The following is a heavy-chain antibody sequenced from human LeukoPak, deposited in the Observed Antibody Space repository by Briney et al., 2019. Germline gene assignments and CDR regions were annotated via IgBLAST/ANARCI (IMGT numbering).Heavy chain of an antibody. CDR3: ARGSLITYYYYMDV. CDR2: IIPILGIA. J-gene: IGHJ6*03. Sequence: VASVKVSCKASRGTFSSYTISWVRQAPGQGLEWMGRIIPILGIANYAQKFQGRVTITADKSTSTAYMELSSLRSEDTAVYYCARGSLITYYYYMDVWGKGTTVTVSS. V-gene: IGHV1-69*02. CDR1: RGTFSSYT. D-gene: IGHD5-24*01.